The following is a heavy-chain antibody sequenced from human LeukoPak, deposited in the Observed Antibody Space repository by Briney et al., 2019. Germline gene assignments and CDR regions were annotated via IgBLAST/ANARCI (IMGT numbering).Heavy chain of an antibody. V-gene: IGHV1-18*01. CDR3: ARDLAVAGRKRYFDY. D-gene: IGHD6-19*01. CDR1: GYTFTSYG. J-gene: IGHJ4*02. Sequence: ASVKVSFKSSGYTFTSYGNSWVRQPPAQGLVWMGLISAYNGNTNYAQKLQGRVTMTTDTSTSTAYMELRSLRSDDTAVYYCARDLAVAGRKRYFDYWGQGTLVTVSS. CDR2: ISAYNGNT.